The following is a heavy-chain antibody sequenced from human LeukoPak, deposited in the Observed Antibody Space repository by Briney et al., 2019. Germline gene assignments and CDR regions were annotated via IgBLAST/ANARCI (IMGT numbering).Heavy chain of an antibody. Sequence: SVKVSCKASGGTFNTYALSWVRQAPGRGLEWMGAIIPMFDTTNYAQRFQGRLTLTADGSTGTAYLELNSLKAEDTAVYFCASGPFLTFDHTPEGYYHYYMDVWGTGTTVTTSS. D-gene: IGHD1-14*01. V-gene: IGHV1-69*13. CDR1: GGTFNTYA. J-gene: IGHJ6*03. CDR3: ASGPFLTFDHTPEGYYHYYMDV. CDR2: IIPMFDTT.